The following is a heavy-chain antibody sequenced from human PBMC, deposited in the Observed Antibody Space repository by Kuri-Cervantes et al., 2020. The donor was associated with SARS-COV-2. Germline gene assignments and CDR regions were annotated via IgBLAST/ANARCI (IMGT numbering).Heavy chain of an antibody. D-gene: IGHD3-9*01. J-gene: IGHJ4*02. CDR1: GYTFTNYD. Sequence: ASVKVSCKASGYTFTNYDINWVRQATGQGLEWMGWMNPNSGVTGYAQKFQDRVTMTRSTSMTTAYMELSSLTSEDTAVYYCARYLDWERGIGDWGQGILVTVSS. CDR2: MNPNSGVT. V-gene: IGHV1-8*02. CDR3: ARYLDWERGIGD.